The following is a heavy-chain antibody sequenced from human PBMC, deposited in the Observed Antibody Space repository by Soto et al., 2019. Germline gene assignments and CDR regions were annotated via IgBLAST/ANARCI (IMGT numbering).Heavy chain of an antibody. Sequence: SVKVSCKASGGTFSSYAISWVRQAPGQGLEWMGGIIPIFGTANYAQKFQGRVTITADESTSTAYMELSSLRSEDTAVYYCARCSVVVPAAMFYWFDPWGQRTLVTVSS. CDR3: ARCSVVVPAAMFYWFDP. D-gene: IGHD2-2*01. CDR2: IIPIFGTA. CDR1: GGTFSSYA. J-gene: IGHJ5*02. V-gene: IGHV1-69*13.